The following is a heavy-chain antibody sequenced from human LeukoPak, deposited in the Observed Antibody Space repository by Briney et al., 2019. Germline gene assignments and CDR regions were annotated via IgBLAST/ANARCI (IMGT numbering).Heavy chain of an antibody. D-gene: IGHD5-18*01. J-gene: IGHJ6*03. CDR3: ARANSITGYSYGYGYYYYMDV. CDR1: GGSISSYY. Sequence: SETLSLTCTVSGGSISSYYWSWIRQPPGKGLEWIGYIYYSGSTNYNPSLKSRVTISVDTSKNQFSLKLSSVTAADTAVYHCARANSITGYSYGYGYYYYMDVWGKGTTVTVSS. V-gene: IGHV4-59*01. CDR2: IYYSGST.